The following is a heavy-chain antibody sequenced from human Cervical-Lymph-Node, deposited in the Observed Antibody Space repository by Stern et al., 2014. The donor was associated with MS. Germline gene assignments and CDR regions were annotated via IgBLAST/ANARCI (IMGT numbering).Heavy chain of an antibody. J-gene: IGHJ3*02. V-gene: IGHV2-5*01. D-gene: IGHD4-23*01. CDR3: AHNFGSAGNLDNAFDI. CDR1: GFSLSTSGVS. Sequence: QVTLKESGPTLVKPTQTLTLTCTFSGFSLSTSGVSVAWIRQPPGKALEWLVVFFWNGDKRYNPSLKSRVTITKDTSENQVVLKMTSMAPVDTATYYCAHNFGSAGNLDNAFDIWGRGTMVTVSS. CDR2: FFWNGDK.